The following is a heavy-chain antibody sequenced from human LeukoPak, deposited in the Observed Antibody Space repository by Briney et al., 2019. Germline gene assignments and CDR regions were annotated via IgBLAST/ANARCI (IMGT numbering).Heavy chain of an antibody. CDR1: GFTFSSYA. CDR2: ISGSGGNT. V-gene: IGHV3-23*01. D-gene: IGHD6-19*01. J-gene: IGHJ4*02. Sequence: GGSLRLSCAASGFTFSSYAMSWVRQAPGKGLEWVSAISGSGGNTYYADSVKGRFTISRDNSKNTLYLHMNSLRAEDTAVYFCAKRSSGWYGDYWGQGTLVTVSS. CDR3: AKRSSGWYGDY.